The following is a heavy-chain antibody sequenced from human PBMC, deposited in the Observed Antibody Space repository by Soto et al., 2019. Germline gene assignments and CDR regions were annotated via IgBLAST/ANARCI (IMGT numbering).Heavy chain of an antibody. Sequence: SETLSLTCTFSGGSISDDSYCSWIRQTPGKGLEWIGYIYHTGNTYYNPSLRSRVSISVDKSKSQFSLKLISVTAADTAVYFCARDEYQLLSSVSWFDSWGQGTLVTVSS. CDR1: GGSISDDSY. D-gene: IGHD2-2*01. V-gene: IGHV4-30-4*01. CDR3: ARDEYQLLSSVSWFDS. CDR2: IYHTGNT. J-gene: IGHJ5*01.